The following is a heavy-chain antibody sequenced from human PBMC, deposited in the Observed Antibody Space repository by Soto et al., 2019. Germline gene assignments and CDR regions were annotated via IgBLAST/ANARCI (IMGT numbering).Heavy chain of an antibody. CDR2: FLSGWGT. D-gene: IGHD3-10*01. J-gene: IGHJ6*02. CDR1: GYSISSYN. CDR3: VRQAIGILHGVVDV. Sequence: QVQLQESGPGLVKPSETLSLTCTVSGYSISSYNLAWIRQPPGKGLEWIGYFLSGWGTRYNPSLRARVAISPDASTRQFSARLSSVPAADTAVYYCVRQAIGILHGVVDVWGRGPTVSVSS. V-gene: IGHV4-4*09.